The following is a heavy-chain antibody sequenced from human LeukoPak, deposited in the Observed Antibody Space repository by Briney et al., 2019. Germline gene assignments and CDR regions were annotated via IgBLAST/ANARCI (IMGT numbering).Heavy chain of an antibody. CDR2: IYSGGST. J-gene: IGHJ5*02. V-gene: IGHV3-53*01. CDR3: ARSTGAWENWFDP. CDR1: GFTFSNAW. Sequence: GGSLRLSCAASGFTFSNAWMSWVRRAPGKGLEWVSVIYSGGSTYYADSVKGRFTISRDNSKNTLYLQMNSLRAEDTAVYYCARSTGAWENWFDPWGQGTLVTVSS. D-gene: IGHD1-26*01.